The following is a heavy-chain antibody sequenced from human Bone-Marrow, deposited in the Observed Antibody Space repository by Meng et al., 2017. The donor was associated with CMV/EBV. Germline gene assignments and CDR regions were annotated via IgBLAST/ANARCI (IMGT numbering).Heavy chain of an antibody. J-gene: IGHJ4*02. Sequence: SETLSLTCTVSRGSNSHYYRSWIRQPPGKGLEWIWYIYYSGITNYNPSLKSRVTISVDTSKNQFSLRLSSVTTADTAVYYCARTTASGWYYFDYWGQGTLVTVSS. D-gene: IGHD6-19*01. CDR1: RGSNSHYY. V-gene: IGHV4-59*01. CDR2: IYYSGIT. CDR3: ARTTASGWYYFDY.